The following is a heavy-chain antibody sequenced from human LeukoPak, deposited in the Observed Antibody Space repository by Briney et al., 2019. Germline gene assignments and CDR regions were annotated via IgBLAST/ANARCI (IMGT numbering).Heavy chain of an antibody. D-gene: IGHD6-19*01. V-gene: IGHV3-23*01. Sequence: GGSLRLSCAASGFTLSSFAMTWVRQAPGKGLEWVSTINSGGDTFYRDSVKGRFTISRDNSKNTLNLQMNSLRVEDTAVFYCAKGDPDRGCTNWGQGTLVTVSS. J-gene: IGHJ4*02. CDR3: AKGDPDRGCTN. CDR1: GFTLSSFA. CDR2: INSGGDT.